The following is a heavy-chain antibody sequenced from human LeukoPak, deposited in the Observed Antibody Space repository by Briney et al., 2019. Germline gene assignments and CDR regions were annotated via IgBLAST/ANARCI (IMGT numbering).Heavy chain of an antibody. CDR2: ISGSGGST. J-gene: IGHJ4*02. CDR3: AKAQDYYDSSGPIDY. CDR1: GFTFSSYA. Sequence: GGSLRLSCAASGFTFSSYAMSWVRQAPGKGLEWVSAISGSGGSTYYADSVKGRFTISGDNSKNTLYLQMNSLRAEDTAVYYCAKAQDYYDSSGPIDYWGQGTLVTVSS. D-gene: IGHD3-22*01. V-gene: IGHV3-23*01.